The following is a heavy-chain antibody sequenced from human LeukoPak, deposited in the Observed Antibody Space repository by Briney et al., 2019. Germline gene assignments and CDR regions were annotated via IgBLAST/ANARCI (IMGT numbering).Heavy chain of an antibody. D-gene: IGHD1-20*01. CDR3: ARLITGTIHYYGMDV. CDR1: GGSISSGDYY. CDR2: ISYSGST. J-gene: IGHJ6*02. Sequence: SETLSLTCTVSGGSISSGDYYWSWIRQPPGKGLEWIGYISYSGSTNYNPSLQSRVTISIDTSKNQFSLILSSVTAADTAVYYCARLITGTIHYYGMDVWGQGTTVTVSS. V-gene: IGHV4-61*08.